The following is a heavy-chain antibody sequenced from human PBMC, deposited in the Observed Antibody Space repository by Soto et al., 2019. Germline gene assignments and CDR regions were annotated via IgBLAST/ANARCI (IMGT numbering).Heavy chain of an antibody. CDR2: VNSDERIT. D-gene: IGHD3-10*01. J-gene: IGHJ4*02. Sequence: GGSLRLSCAASGFSFTDHWMHWVRQAPGKGLVWVSRVNSDERITSHADSVKGRFTISRDNAKNTVYLQMNSLRAEDTAVYYCARGGYYRYSHLEYWGQGA. V-gene: IGHV3-74*01. CDR1: GFSFTDHW. CDR3: ARGGYYRYSHLEY.